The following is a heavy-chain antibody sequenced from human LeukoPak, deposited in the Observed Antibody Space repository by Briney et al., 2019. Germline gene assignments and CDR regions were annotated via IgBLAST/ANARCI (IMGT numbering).Heavy chain of an antibody. CDR2: IYYSGST. Sequence: PSETLSLTCTVSGGSISSSSYYWGWIRQPPGKGLEWIGSIYYSGSTYYSPSLKSRVTISVDTSKNQFSLKLSSVTAADTAVYYCARQRGYYDSSGTIFDYWGQGTLVTVSS. J-gene: IGHJ4*02. CDR3: ARQRGYYDSSGTIFDY. D-gene: IGHD3-22*01. V-gene: IGHV4-39*01. CDR1: GGSISSSSYY.